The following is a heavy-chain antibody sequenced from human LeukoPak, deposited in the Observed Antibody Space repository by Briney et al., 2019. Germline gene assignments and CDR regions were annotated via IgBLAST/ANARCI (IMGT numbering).Heavy chain of an antibody. CDR3: AREGLRSIAARRGTRDYMDV. V-gene: IGHV1-2*02. CDR1: GYSFTGYY. Sequence: ASVKVSCKASGYSFTGYYMHWVRQAPGQGLEWMGWINPNSGGTKYAQKFKGRVTMTRDTSISTAYMELSRLRSDDTAVYYCAREGLRSIAARRGTRDYMDVWGKGTTVIVSS. CDR2: INPNSGGT. D-gene: IGHD6-6*01. J-gene: IGHJ6*03.